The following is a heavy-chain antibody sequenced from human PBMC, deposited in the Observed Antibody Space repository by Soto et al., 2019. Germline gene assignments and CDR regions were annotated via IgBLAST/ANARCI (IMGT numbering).Heavy chain of an antibody. Sequence: QVQLQESGPGLVKPSGTLSLTCAVSGGSISSSNWWSWVRQHPGKGLEWVGEIYHSGSTNYNPSFESRVTISVDKSKNHFSLNLSSVTAADTAVYYCARVLGNDAFDIWGQGTMVTVSS. D-gene: IGHD3-3*02. V-gene: IGHV4-4*02. J-gene: IGHJ3*02. CDR3: ARVLGNDAFDI. CDR1: GGSISSSNW. CDR2: IYHSGST.